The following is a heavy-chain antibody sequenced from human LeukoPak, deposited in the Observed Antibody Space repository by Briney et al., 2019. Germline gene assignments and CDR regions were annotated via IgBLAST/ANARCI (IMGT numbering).Heavy chain of an antibody. CDR3: AKRRGLYDILTGYLSALDS. D-gene: IGHD3-9*01. V-gene: IGHV3-23*01. CDR2: ISGSGGST. CDR1: GFTFSSYA. J-gene: IGHJ4*02. Sequence: GGSLRLSCAASGFTFSSYAMNWVRQAPGKGLEWVSSISGSGGSTYYADSVKGRFTISRDNSKNTLYLQMNSLRAEDTAVYYCAKRRGLYDILTGYLSALDSWGQGTLVTVSS.